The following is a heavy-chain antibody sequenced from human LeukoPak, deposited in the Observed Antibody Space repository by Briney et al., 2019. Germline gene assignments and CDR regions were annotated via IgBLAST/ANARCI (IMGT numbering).Heavy chain of an antibody. CDR2: ISSSSSYT. CDR3: ARGAGSYYYYYYGMDV. V-gene: IGHV3-11*06. J-gene: IGHJ6*04. D-gene: IGHD3-10*01. CDR1: GFTFSDYY. Sequence: GGSLRLFCAASGFTFSDYYMSWIRQAPGKGLEWVSYISSSSSYTNYADSVKGRFTISRDNAKNSLYLQMNSLRAEDTAVYYCARGAGSYYYYYYGMDVWGKGTTVTVSS.